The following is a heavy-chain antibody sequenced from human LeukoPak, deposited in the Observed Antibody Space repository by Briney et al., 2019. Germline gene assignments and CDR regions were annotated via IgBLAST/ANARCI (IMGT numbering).Heavy chain of an antibody. J-gene: IGHJ4*02. V-gene: IGHV3-23*01. CDR3: ARDVSSSWLDY. CDR1: GFTFSSYA. D-gene: IGHD6-13*01. CDR2: ISGSGGST. Sequence: GGSLRLSCAASGFTFSSYAMSWVRRAPGKGLEWVSAISGSGGSTYYADSVKGRFTISRDNSKNTLYLQMNSLRAEDTAVYYCARDVSSSWLDYWGQGTLVTVSS.